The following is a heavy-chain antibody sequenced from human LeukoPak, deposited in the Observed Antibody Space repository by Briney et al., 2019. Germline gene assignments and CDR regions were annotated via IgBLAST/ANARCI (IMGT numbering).Heavy chain of an antibody. Sequence: ASVKVSCKASGYSLTDKYMHWVRQAPGQGLEWMGWINPNSDGTNYTQKFQGRVTMNRDTPISTAYMELSRLRSDDTAVYYCARVGDSSGPGGFDPWGQGTLVTVSS. J-gene: IGHJ5*02. V-gene: IGHV1-2*02. D-gene: IGHD6-19*01. CDR2: INPNSDGT. CDR3: ARVGDSSGPGGFDP. CDR1: GYSLTDKY.